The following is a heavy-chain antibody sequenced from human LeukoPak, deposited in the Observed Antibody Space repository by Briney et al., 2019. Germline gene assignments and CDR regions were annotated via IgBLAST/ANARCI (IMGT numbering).Heavy chain of an antibody. J-gene: IGHJ6*01. Sequence: SQTLSLTCAISGDSVSTNNAAWNWSSQSPSRGLEWLGKTYYRSKWYNDYAVSVKSRITINSDTSKNQFSLQLNSVTPEDTAVYYCARDLVGNYDYGMDVWGQGTTVTVSS. CDR2: TYYRSKWYN. CDR1: GDSVSTNNAA. V-gene: IGHV6-1*01. D-gene: IGHD2-15*01. CDR3: ARDLVGNYDYGMDV.